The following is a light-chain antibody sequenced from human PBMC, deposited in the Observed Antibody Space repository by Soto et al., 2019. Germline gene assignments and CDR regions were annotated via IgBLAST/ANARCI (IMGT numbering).Light chain of an antibody. CDR3: SSDTISSTYV. V-gene: IGLV2-18*02. CDR1: SSDVGSYNR. CDR2: DVN. Sequence: QSALTQPPSVSGSPGQSVAISCTGTSSDVGSYNRVYWYQQPTGTAPKLMIYDVNNRPSGVPDRFSGSKSGNTASLTISGLQAEDEADYYCSSDTISSTYVFGTGTKLTFL. J-gene: IGLJ1*01.